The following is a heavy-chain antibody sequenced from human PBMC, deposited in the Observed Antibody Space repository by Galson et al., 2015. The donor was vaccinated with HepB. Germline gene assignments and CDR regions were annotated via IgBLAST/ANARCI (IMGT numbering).Heavy chain of an antibody. CDR3: ARDPNPTIVVPWGGEYASQFMDV. D-gene: IGHD2-15*01. CDR1: GYTFTSYG. CDR2: ISAYNGNT. V-gene: IGHV1-18*04. Sequence: SVKVSCKASGYTFTSYGISWVRQAPGQGLEWMGWISAYNGNTNYAQKLQGRVTMTTDTSTSTAYMELRSLRSDDTAVHYCARDPNPTIVVPWGGEYASQFMDVWGQGTTVTVSS. J-gene: IGHJ6*02.